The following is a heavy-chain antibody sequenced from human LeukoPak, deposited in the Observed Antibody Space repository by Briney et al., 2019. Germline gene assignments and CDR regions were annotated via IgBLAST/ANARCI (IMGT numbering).Heavy chain of an antibody. CDR1: GGTFSSYA. J-gene: IGHJ4*02. CDR2: IIHIFGTA. Sequence: ASVKVSCKASGGTFSSYAISWVRQAPGQGLEWMGGIIHIFGTASYAQKFQGRVTITADESTSTAYMELSSLRSEDTAVYYCARGSPPEGPYSSGYYSGDYWGQGTLVTVSS. CDR3: ARGSPPEGPYSSGYYSGDY. D-gene: IGHD3-22*01. V-gene: IGHV1-69*13.